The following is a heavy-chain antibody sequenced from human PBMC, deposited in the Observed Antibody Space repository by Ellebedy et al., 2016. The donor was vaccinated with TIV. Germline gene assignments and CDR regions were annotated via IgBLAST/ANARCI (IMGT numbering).Heavy chain of an antibody. J-gene: IGHJ4*02. CDR1: GYTFTNYA. CDR2: INAGNGNT. CDR3: ARARQWELQFDY. Sequence: AASVKVSCKASGYTFTNYAMHWVRQAPGQRLEWMGWINAGNGNTKYSQKFQGRVTITRDTSASTAYMELSSLRSEDTAVYYCARARQWELQFDYWGQGTLVTVSS. D-gene: IGHD1-26*01. V-gene: IGHV1-3*01.